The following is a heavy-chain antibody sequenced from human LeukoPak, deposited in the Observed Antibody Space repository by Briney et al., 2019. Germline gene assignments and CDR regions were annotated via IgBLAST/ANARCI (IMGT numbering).Heavy chain of an antibody. Sequence: PSQTLSLTCTVSGGSISSGDYYWTWIRQPPGKGLGWIGNIYNSGTTYSNPSLKSRVTISVDMSKNHFSLKLSSVTAADTAVYYCARRAYCGGDCPNFDYWGQGTLVTVSS. CDR1: GGSISSGDYY. CDR3: ARRAYCGGDCPNFDY. CDR2: IYNSGTT. J-gene: IGHJ4*02. V-gene: IGHV4-30-4*01. D-gene: IGHD2-21*02.